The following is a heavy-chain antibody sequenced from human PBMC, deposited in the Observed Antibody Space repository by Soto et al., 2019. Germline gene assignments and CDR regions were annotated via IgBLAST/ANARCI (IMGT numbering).Heavy chain of an antibody. J-gene: IGHJ5*02. Sequence: SETLSLTCTVSGGSISSYYWSWIRQPPGKGLEWIGYIYYSGSTNYNPSLKSRVTISVDTSKNQFSLKLSSVTAADTAVYYCASRIAAAGKGDRFDPWGQGTLVTVSS. CDR3: ASRIAAAGKGDRFDP. CDR1: GGSISSYY. CDR2: IYYSGST. V-gene: IGHV4-59*01. D-gene: IGHD6-13*01.